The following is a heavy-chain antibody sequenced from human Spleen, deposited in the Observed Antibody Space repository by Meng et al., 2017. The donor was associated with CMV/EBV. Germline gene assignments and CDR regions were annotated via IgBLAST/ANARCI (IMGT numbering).Heavy chain of an antibody. Sequence: GGSLRLSCAASGFTVSNNYMSWVRQAPGKGLEWVSIIYTSGGTYYADSVKGRFTISRDSSKNTLYLQMNSLRGEDTAVYHCARGSWDYGGTHDCWGQGTLVTVSS. CDR2: IYTSGGT. D-gene: IGHD4-23*01. V-gene: IGHV3-66*02. J-gene: IGHJ4*02. CDR1: GFTVSNNY. CDR3: ARGSWDYGGTHDC.